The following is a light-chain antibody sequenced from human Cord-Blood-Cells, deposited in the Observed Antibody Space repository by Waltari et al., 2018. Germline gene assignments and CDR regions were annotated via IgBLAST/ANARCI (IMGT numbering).Light chain of an antibody. J-gene: IGLJ1*01. V-gene: IGLV2-14*01. Sequence: QSALTQPASVSGSPGQSITISCTGTSSDVGGYNYVSWYQQHPGKAPKLMIYEVSNRPSGVSNRVSGSKSGNTASLTISGLQAEDEADYYCSSYTSSSTLVFGTATKVTVL. CDR2: EVS. CDR3: SSYTSSSTLV. CDR1: SSDVGGYNY.